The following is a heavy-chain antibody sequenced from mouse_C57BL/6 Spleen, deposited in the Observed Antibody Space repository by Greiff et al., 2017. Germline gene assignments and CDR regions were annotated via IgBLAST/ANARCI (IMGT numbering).Heavy chain of an antibody. J-gene: IGHJ2*01. V-gene: IGHV1-72*01. CDR2: IDPNSGGT. CDR3: ARNYYGSTFDY. D-gene: IGHD1-1*01. CDR1: GYTFTGYW. Sequence: QVQLQQPGAELVKPGASVKLSCKASGYTFTGYWMHWVKQRPGQGLEWIGRIDPNSGGTKYNEKFKSKATLTVDKPSSTAYMQLSSLTSEDSAVYYCARNYYGSTFDYWGQGTTLTVSS.